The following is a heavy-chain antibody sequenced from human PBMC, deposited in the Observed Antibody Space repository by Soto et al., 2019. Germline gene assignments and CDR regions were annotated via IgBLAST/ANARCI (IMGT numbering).Heavy chain of an antibody. D-gene: IGHD4-17*01. Sequence: GGSLRLSCAASGFTFSSSAMNWVRQVPGKGLEWVSGISDGGRFTYYAESVKGRFTISRDDSKRMLFLHMNSLRAEDTALYYCSKSRQTNYFDFRGPGT. CDR2: ISDGGRFT. CDR1: GFTFSSSA. V-gene: IGHV3-23*01. CDR3: SKSRQTNYFDF. J-gene: IGHJ4*01.